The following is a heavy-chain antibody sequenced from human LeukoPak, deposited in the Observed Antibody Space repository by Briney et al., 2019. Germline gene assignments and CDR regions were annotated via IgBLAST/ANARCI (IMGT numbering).Heavy chain of an antibody. CDR2: INWNGGST. CDR3: AKVEDYYDSSGTMDY. CDR1: GFTFDDYG. J-gene: IGHJ4*02. Sequence: GGSLRLSCAASGFTFDDYGMSWVRQAPGKGLEWVSGINWNGGSTGYADSVKGRFTISRDNSKNTLYLQMNSLRAEDTAVYYCAKVEDYYDSSGTMDYWGQGTLVTVSS. D-gene: IGHD3-22*01. V-gene: IGHV3-20*04.